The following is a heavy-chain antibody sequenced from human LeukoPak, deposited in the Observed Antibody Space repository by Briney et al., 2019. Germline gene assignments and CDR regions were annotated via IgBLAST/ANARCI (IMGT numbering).Heavy chain of an antibody. Sequence: PGGSLRLSCAASGFTFSDYYMSCIRQAPGKGLEWISYLSNSGNTIYYADSVKGRFTISRDNAKNSLYLQMNSLRAEDTAVYYCARVAVTGIGVDYWGQGILVTVSS. CDR1: GFTFSDYY. D-gene: IGHD6-19*01. J-gene: IGHJ4*02. CDR2: LSNSGNTI. CDR3: ARVAVTGIGVDY. V-gene: IGHV3-11*04.